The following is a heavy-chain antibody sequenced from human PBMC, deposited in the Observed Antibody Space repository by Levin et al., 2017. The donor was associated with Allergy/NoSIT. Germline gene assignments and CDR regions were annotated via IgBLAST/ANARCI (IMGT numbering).Heavy chain of an antibody. D-gene: IGHD2-21*01. CDR1: GFTFSSYS. CDR3: ARERYCGGDCLIDY. CDR2: ISSSSSTI. Sequence: LSLPCAASGFTFSSYSMNWVRQAPGKGLEWVSYISSSSSTIYYADSVKGRFTISRDNAKNSLYLQMNSLRDEDTAVYYCARERYCGGDCLIDYWGQGTLVTVSS. J-gene: IGHJ4*02. V-gene: IGHV3-48*02.